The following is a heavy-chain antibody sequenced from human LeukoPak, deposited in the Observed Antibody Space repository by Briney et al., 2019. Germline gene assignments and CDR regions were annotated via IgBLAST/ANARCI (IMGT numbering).Heavy chain of an antibody. CDR1: GFTFSSHT. D-gene: IGHD3-9*01. Sequence: GGALRLSCAASGFTFSSHTMNWVRQAPGKGLEWVSSISSSSSYIYYADSVKGRFTISRDNAKNSLYLQMNSLRAEDTAVYYCARGRRSLTGYLDYWGQGTLVTVSS. J-gene: IGHJ4*02. CDR3: ARGRRSLTGYLDY. CDR2: ISSSSSYI. V-gene: IGHV3-21*01.